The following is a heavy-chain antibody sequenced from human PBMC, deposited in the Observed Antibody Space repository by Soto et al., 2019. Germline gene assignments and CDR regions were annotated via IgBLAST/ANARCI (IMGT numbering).Heavy chain of an antibody. Sequence: QVQLQQWGAGLLKPSETLSLTCAVYGGSFSGYYWSWIRQPPGKGLEWIGEINHSGSTNYNPSLKSRVTIAVDTPKNQFSLKLSSVTAADTAVYYCARGRGRNGPSGFDPWGQGTLVTVSS. CDR3: ARGRGRNGPSGFDP. CDR2: INHSGST. D-gene: IGHD3-3*01. J-gene: IGHJ5*02. CDR1: GGSFSGYY. V-gene: IGHV4-34*01.